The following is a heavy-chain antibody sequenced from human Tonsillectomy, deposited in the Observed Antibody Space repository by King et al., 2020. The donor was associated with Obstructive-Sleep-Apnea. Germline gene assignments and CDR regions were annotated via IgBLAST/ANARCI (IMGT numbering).Heavy chain of an antibody. Sequence: VKLVQSGGGVVQPGRSLRLSCAASGFTFSSYGMHWVRQAPGKGLEWVAIIWYDGSNKYYADSVKGRFTISRDNSKNTLWLQMNSLRAEDTAVYYCARVRPRTFGGLDYWGQGTLVTVSS. CDR2: IWYDGSNK. D-gene: IGHD3-10*01. CDR1: GFTFSSYG. CDR3: ARVRPRTFGGLDY. V-gene: IGHV3-33*01. J-gene: IGHJ4*02.